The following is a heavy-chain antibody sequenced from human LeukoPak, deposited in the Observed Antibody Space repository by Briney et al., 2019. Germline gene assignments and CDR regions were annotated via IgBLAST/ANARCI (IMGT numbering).Heavy chain of an antibody. CDR1: GFTFSSYA. CDR3: ASSGD. CDR2: ISYGGSNK. D-gene: IGHD6-19*01. V-gene: IGHV3-30*04. Sequence: GGSLRLSCEASGFTFSSYAMHWVRQAPGKGLEWVAVISYGGSNKYYADSVKGRFTISRDNSKNTLYLQMNSLRAEDTAVYYCASSGDWGQGTLVTVSS. J-gene: IGHJ4*02.